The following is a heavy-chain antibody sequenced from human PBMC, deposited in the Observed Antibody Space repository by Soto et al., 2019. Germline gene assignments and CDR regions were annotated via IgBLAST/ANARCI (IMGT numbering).Heavy chain of an antibody. J-gene: IGHJ4*02. Sequence: QVQLQESGPGLVKPSETLSLTCTVSGGSISSYYWSWIRQPPGKGLEWLGYIYYSGSTNYNPSRTKRVTITVDTSKNNSSPKLSSVASADPASQYRASRWGWSVDYWGQGTLVTVSS. CDR3: ASRWGWSVDY. D-gene: IGHD6-19*01. V-gene: IGHV4-59*08. CDR1: GGSISSYY. CDR2: IYYSGST.